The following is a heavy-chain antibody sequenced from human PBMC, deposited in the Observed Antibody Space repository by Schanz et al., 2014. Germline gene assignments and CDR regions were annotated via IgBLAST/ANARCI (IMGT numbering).Heavy chain of an antibody. CDR3: ARLGTRMAVAGSVIDSYYYHMDV. Sequence: QVHLVQSGAEVKKPGASVKVSCKASGYNITSNDVTWVRQATGQGLEWMGWMNPNSGNTGYAQKFQGRVTMTRNTSISTAYMELSSLRSEDTAVYYCARLGTRMAVAGSVIDSYYYHMDVWGEGTTVTVSS. CDR2: MNPNSGNT. CDR1: GYNITSND. J-gene: IGHJ6*03. V-gene: IGHV1-8*01. D-gene: IGHD6-19*01.